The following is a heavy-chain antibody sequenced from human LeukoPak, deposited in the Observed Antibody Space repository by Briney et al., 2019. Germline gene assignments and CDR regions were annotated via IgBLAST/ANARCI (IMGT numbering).Heavy chain of an antibody. CDR2: IIPIFGTA. D-gene: IGHD1-26*01. V-gene: IGHV1-69*13. CDR1: RGTFSSYA. CDR3: ARGRWELLPFDAFDI. J-gene: IGHJ3*02. Sequence: SVKVSCKASRGTFSSYAISWVRQAPGQGREWMGGIIPIFGTANYAQKFQGRVTITADESTSTAYMELSSLRSEDTAVYYCARGRWELLPFDAFDIWGQGTMVTVSS.